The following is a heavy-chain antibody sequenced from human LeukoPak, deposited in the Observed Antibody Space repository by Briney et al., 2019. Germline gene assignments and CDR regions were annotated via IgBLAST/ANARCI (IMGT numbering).Heavy chain of an antibody. J-gene: IGHJ5*02. D-gene: IGHD3-16*01. Sequence: GGSLRLSCAASGFTFSSYGMHWVRQAPGKGLEWVAVISYDGSNKYYADSVKGRFTISRDNPKNTLYLQMNSLRAEDTAVYYCAKDRGGASEFDPWGQGTLVTVSS. CDR2: ISYDGSNK. CDR3: AKDRGGASEFDP. V-gene: IGHV3-30*18. CDR1: GFTFSSYG.